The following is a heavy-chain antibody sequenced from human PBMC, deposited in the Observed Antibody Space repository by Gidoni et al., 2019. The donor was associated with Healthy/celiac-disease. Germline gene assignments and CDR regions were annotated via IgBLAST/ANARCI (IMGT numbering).Heavy chain of an antibody. Sequence: EVQLLESGGGLVQPGGSLRLSCAASGFTFSSYAMSWVRQAPGKGLEWVSAISGSGGSTYYADSVKGRFTISRDNSKNTLYLQMNSLRAEDTAVYYCAKPGVSIAAAGTSWFDPWGQGTLVTVSS. V-gene: IGHV3-23*01. D-gene: IGHD6-13*01. CDR1: GFTFSSYA. CDR2: ISGSGGST. CDR3: AKPGVSIAAAGTSWFDP. J-gene: IGHJ5*02.